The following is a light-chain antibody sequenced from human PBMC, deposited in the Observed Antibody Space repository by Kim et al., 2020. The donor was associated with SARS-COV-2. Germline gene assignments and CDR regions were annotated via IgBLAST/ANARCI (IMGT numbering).Light chain of an antibody. CDR1: RSITSSY. J-gene: IGKJ4*01. Sequence: SPGESATLSSRASRSITSSYLAWYQHKPGQAPRLLIYDASSSASGIADMFSGSGSGTDFTLTISRLGPEDYAVYYWQQYSSSRGTFGGGTKVEIK. CDR3: QQYSSSRGT. V-gene: IGKV3-20*01. CDR2: DAS.